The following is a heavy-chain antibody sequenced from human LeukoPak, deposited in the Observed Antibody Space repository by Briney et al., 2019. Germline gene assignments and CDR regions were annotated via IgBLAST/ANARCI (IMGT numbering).Heavy chain of an antibody. D-gene: IGHD3-22*01. CDR2: ISGSGGST. V-gene: IGHV3-23*01. CDR3: ARTKIPYYYDSSGYYYVFWFDP. Sequence: PGGSLRLSCAASGFTFSSYGMSWVRQAPGKGLEWVSAISGSGGSTYYADSVKGRFTISRDNSKNTLYLQMNSLRAEDTAVYYCARTKIPYYYDSSGYYYVFWFDPWGQGTLVTVSS. J-gene: IGHJ5*02. CDR1: GFTFSSYG.